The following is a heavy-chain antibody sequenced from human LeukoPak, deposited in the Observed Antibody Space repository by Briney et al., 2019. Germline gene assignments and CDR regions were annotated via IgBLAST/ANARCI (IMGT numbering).Heavy chain of an antibody. D-gene: IGHD6-19*01. CDR2: IRYDGSNK. CDR3: ARDLMIAVAGTLDY. J-gene: IGHJ4*02. V-gene: IGHV3-30*02. Sequence: GGSLRLSCAASGFTFSSYGMHWVRQAPGKGLEWVAFIRYDGSNKYYADSVKGRFTISRDNSKNTLYLQMNSLRAEDTAVYYCARDLMIAVAGTLDYWGQGTLVTVSS. CDR1: GFTFSSYG.